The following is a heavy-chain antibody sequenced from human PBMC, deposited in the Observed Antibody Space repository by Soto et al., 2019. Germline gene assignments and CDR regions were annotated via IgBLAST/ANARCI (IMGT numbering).Heavy chain of an antibody. CDR2: IYYSGST. CDR3: ARRWGGALDY. V-gene: IGHV4-59*08. Sequence: QVQLQESGPGLVKPSETLSLTCTVSGGSMSSYYWSWIRQPPGKGLEWIGYIYYSGSTNYNPSLKVRVTRSVDTSKNQFSLKLNSVTAADTAVYYCARRWGGALDYWGQGTLVTVSS. D-gene: IGHD3-16*01. J-gene: IGHJ4*02. CDR1: GGSMSSYY.